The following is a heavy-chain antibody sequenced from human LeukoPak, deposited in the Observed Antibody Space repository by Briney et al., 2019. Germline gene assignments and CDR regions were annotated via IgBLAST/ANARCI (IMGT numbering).Heavy chain of an antibody. J-gene: IGHJ4*02. CDR2: IYAGGST. V-gene: IGHV3-66*01. CDR3: ARYPGRGAAVPRFDY. D-gene: IGHD6-25*01. Sequence: GGSLRLSCAASGFTFSNYVMSWVRQAPGKGLEWLSIIYAGGSTYYADSVKGRFSISRDDVKNTVHLQMNSLRVEDAAVYYCARYPGRGAAVPRFDYWGQGTLVSVSS. CDR1: GFTFSNYV.